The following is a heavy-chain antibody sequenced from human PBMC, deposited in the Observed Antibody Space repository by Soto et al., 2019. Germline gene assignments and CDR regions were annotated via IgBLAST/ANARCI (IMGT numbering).Heavy chain of an antibody. D-gene: IGHD5-18*01. J-gene: IGHJ4*02. Sequence: PGGSLRLSCAVSGFTFSSYGMHWIRQAPGKGLEWVAVIWYDGNNKNYADSVKGRFTISRDNSKNTLYMEMNSLRAEDTAVYYCAKEQDSTMATTFDYWGQGILVTVSS. CDR3: AKEQDSTMATTFDY. CDR2: IWYDGNNK. V-gene: IGHV3-33*06. CDR1: GFTFSSYG.